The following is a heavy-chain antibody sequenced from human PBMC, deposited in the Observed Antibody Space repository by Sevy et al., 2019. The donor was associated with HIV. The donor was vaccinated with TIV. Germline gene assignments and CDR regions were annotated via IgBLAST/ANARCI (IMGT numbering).Heavy chain of an antibody. V-gene: IGHV6-1*01. CDR1: GDSVSSNTAA. CDR3: ARLDDNWDYGITSYLYTFDI. CDR2: TYYRSRWLY. D-gene: IGHD4-17*01. J-gene: IGHJ3*02. Sequence: KQSQTLSLTCAISGDSVSSNTAAWNWIRQSPSRGLEWLGRTYYRSRWLYEYAVSVKSRITINADTSKNQFSLHLNSVSPEDTAIYYCARLDDNWDYGITSYLYTFDIWGQGTMVTVSS.